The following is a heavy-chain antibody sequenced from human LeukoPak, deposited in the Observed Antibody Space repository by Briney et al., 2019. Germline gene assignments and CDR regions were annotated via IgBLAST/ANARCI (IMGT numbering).Heavy chain of an antibody. J-gene: IGHJ4*02. V-gene: IGHV3-74*01. CDR2: INSDGSTT. Sequence: GGSPRLSCAASGFTFGSYWMHWVRQAPGKGLVWVSRINSDGSTTDYADSVKGRFTISRDNAKNTLFLQMNSLRAEDTAVYYCVRDLELAHYDSSGYAHWGQGTLVTVSS. CDR1: GFTFGSYW. D-gene: IGHD3-22*01. CDR3: VRDLELAHYDSSGYAH.